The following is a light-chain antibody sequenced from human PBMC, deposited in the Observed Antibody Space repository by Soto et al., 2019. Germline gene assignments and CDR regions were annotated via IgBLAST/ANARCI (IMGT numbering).Light chain of an antibody. V-gene: IGKV3-20*01. Sequence: EIVLTQSPGTLSLSPGERATLSFMASQSVSSGNLAWYQQKPGQAPRLLIHGTSTRATGITDRFSGSGSGTDFTLTINRLEPEDVAVYYCQQYGSSRLTFGGGTKVDIK. CDR2: GTS. J-gene: IGKJ4*01. CDR3: QQYGSSRLT. CDR1: QSVSSGN.